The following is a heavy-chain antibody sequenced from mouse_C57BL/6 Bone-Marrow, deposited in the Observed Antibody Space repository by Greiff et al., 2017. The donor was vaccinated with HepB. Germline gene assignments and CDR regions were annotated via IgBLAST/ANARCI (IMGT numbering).Heavy chain of an antibody. D-gene: IGHD1-1*01. V-gene: IGHV1-81*01. CDR3: ARGEYGSSYWFAY. CDR2: IYPRSGNT. J-gene: IGHJ3*01. CDR1: GYTFPSYG. Sequence: QVQLQQSGAELARPGASVKLSCKASGYTFPSYGIRWVKQRTGQGLEWIGEIYPRSGNTYYNEKFKGKATLTADKSSSTAYMELRSLTSEDSAVYFCARGEYGSSYWFAYWGQGTLVTVSA.